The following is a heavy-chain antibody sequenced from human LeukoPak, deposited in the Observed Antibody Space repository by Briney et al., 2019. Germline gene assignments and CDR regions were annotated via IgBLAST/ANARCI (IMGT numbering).Heavy chain of an antibody. D-gene: IGHD2-21*02. V-gene: IGHV1-69*04. CDR2: IIPILGIA. CDR1: GGTFSSYA. CDR3: ARFPPYCSGDCYSDY. J-gene: IGHJ4*02. Sequence: VASVKVSCKASGGTFSSYAISWVRQAPGQGLEWMGRIIPILGIANYAQKFQGRVTITADKSTSTAYMELSSLRSEDTAVYYFARFPPYCSGDCYSDYWGQGTLVTVSS.